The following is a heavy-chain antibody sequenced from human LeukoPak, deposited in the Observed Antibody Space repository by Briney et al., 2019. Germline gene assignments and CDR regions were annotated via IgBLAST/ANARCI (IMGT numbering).Heavy chain of an antibody. CDR1: GYTFTSHY. V-gene: IGHV1-46*01. Sequence: ASVKVSCKASGYTFTSHYMHWVRQATGQGLEWRGIINPSGGGTRYAQKSQGRVTMTRDTPTSTVYMELSSLRSEATAVYYCARDREAAAGSLPDYWGKGTLVIVSS. CDR2: INPSGGGT. J-gene: IGHJ4*02. D-gene: IGHD6-13*01. CDR3: ARDREAAAGSLPDY.